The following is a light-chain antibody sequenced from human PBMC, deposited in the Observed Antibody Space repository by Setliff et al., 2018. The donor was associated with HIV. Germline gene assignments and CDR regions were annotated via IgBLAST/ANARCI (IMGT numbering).Light chain of an antibody. Sequence: QSALTQPASVSGPPGQSITISCTGSSSDVGNTLSVSWYQQNVGEVPKLLIYEVDRRPSGISHRFSGSKSGNTASLTISGLQVEDEADYYCCSYGSGDIWVFGGGTKVTVL. J-gene: IGLJ2*01. CDR1: SSDVGNTLS. V-gene: IGLV2-23*02. CDR3: CSYGSGDIWV. CDR2: EVD.